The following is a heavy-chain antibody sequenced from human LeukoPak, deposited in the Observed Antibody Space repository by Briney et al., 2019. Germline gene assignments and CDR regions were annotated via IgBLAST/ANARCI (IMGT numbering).Heavy chain of an antibody. Sequence: HGESLKISCEGSGYSFTSYWIGWVRQMPGKGLEWMGIIYPGDSDTRYSPSFQGQVTISADKSISTAYLQWSSLKASDTAMYYCARQRCSSTSCYFDAFDIWGQGTMVTVSS. CDR3: ARQRCSSTSCYFDAFDI. CDR1: GYSFTSYW. J-gene: IGHJ3*02. CDR2: IYPGDSDT. D-gene: IGHD2-2*01. V-gene: IGHV5-51*01.